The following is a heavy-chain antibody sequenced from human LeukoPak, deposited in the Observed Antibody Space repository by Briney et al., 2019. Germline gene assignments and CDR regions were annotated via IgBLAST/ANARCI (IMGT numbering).Heavy chain of an antibody. Sequence: SETLSLTCTVSGGSISSYYWSWIRQPPGKGLEWIGYIYYSGSTNYNPSLKSRVTISVDTSKNQFSLKLSSVTAADTAVYYCARDLSFQPAGTSDYYYMDVWGKGTTVTVSS. CDR1: GGSISSYY. V-gene: IGHV4-59*01. D-gene: IGHD6-13*01. CDR2: IYYSGST. CDR3: ARDLSFQPAGTSDYYYMDV. J-gene: IGHJ6*03.